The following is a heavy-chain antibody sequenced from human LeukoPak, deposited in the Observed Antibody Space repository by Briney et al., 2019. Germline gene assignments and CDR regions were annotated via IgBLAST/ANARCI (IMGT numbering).Heavy chain of an antibody. Sequence: PSETLSVTCSVTGDSISTSSYYWGWLRQPPGKGLEWIGSIFYNGVTYDNPSLKSRVTIAVDSSKNQFSLNMRFVTAADTAVYYCARHEWTLLGLPGTRRDYFNTDVWGEGTTVIVSS. V-gene: IGHV4-39*01. J-gene: IGHJ6*03. D-gene: IGHD2/OR15-2a*01. CDR2: IFYNGVT. CDR3: ARHEWTLLGLPGTRRDYFNTDV. CDR1: GDSISTSSYY.